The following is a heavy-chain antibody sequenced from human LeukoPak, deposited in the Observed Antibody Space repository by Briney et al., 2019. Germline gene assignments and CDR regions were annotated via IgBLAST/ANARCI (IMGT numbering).Heavy chain of an antibody. D-gene: IGHD2-21*02. CDR3: ARDSSPYCGDDCYFDAFDL. Sequence: GGSLRLSCAASEFTFGSYWMTWVRQAPGKGLEWVANINRDGSKNHFVDSVKGRFTISRDNAKNFLYLQMNSLRAEDTAVCFCARDSSPYCGDDCYFDAFDLWGQGTMVTVSS. V-gene: IGHV3-7*03. J-gene: IGHJ3*01. CDR1: EFTFGSYW. CDR2: INRDGSKN.